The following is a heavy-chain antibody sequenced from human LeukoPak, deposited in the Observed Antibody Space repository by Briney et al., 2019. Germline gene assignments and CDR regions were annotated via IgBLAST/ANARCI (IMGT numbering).Heavy chain of an antibody. V-gene: IGHV4-34*01. CDR2: INHSGST. J-gene: IGHJ4*02. Sequence: PSETLSLTCAVYGGSLSGYYWSWIRQPPGKGLERIGEINHSGSTNYNPSLKSRVTISVDTSKNQFSLKLSSVTAADTAVYYCARSSVDGYDFWSGYYPYFDYWGQGTLVTVSS. D-gene: IGHD3-3*01. CDR3: ARSSVDGYDFWSGYYPYFDY. CDR1: GGSLSGYY.